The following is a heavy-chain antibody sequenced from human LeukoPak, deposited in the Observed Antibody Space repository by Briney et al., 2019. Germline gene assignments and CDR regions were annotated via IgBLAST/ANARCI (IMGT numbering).Heavy chain of an antibody. V-gene: IGHV3-21*01. D-gene: IGHD2/OR15-2a*01. CDR2: ISSTGTYI. CDR3: ARGVGNFRYYFDY. CDR1: GFNFDDYV. J-gene: IGHJ4*02. Sequence: GGSLRLSCAASGFNFDDYVMTWVRQAPGKGLEWVSSISSTGTYIYYADLVEGRFTISRDNAKNSLYLQMNSLRAEDTAVYYCARGVGNFRYYFDYWGQGTLVTVSS.